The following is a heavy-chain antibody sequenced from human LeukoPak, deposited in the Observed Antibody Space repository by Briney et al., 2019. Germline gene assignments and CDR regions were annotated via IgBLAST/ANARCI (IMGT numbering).Heavy chain of an antibody. V-gene: IGHV3-15*01. J-gene: IGHJ4*02. CDR3: TTDLPSRGAGEFDY. CDR2: IKSKPGGGTT. D-gene: IGHD3-10*01. Sequence: GGSLRLSCSASRFTFNSYVMHRVGQAPGKGLEWVTLIKSKPGGGTTNYAAPVKGRFTISRDDSRNTLYLQMNSLKTEDTAVYYCTTDLPSRGAGEFDYWGQGTLVTVSS. CDR1: RFTFNSYV.